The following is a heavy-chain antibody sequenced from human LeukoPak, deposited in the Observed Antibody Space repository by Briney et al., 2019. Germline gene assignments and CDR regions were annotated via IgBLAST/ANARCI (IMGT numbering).Heavy chain of an antibody. CDR1: GASISGSGYY. D-gene: IGHD6-19*01. V-gene: IGHV4-39*01. Sequence: PSETLSLTCAVSGASISGSGYYLGWIRQPPGKGLEWIGNIYYTGSTYYNASLQSRVTISIDMSKNQFSLRLSSVSAADTAMYYCVKSGGYGLIDYWGQGTLVTVSS. CDR3: VKSGGYGLIDY. CDR2: IYYTGST. J-gene: IGHJ4*02.